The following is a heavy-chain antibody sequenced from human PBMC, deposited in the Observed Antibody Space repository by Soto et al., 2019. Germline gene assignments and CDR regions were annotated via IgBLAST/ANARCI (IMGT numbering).Heavy chain of an antibody. J-gene: IGHJ4*02. CDR1: GGYITNHDW. Sequence: QVQLQESGPGLVKPSGTLSLNCAVSGGYITNHDWGSWVRQPPGKGLEWIGEIHHFGATNYNPSLKSRLTMSMDESKQQFSLRLTSVTAADTAVYYCASRFHGVSCEFLRDDWGQGTLVTVSS. CDR3: ASRFHGVSCEFLRDD. CDR2: IHHFGAT. D-gene: IGHD2-2*01. V-gene: IGHV4-4*02.